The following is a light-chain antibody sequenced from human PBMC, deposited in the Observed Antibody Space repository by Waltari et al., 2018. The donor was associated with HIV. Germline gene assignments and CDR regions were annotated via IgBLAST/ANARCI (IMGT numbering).Light chain of an antibody. CDR3: NSYAGNNNLV. CDR2: EVS. J-gene: IGLJ3*02. CDR1: RSDGGVYNY. Sequence: QSSLTQPPHASGSPGQSAPITGTGTRSDGGVYNYVPWYQQHPGKAPKLIIYEVSKRPSGVPNRFSGSKSGNTASLTVSGLQAEDEADYYCNSYAGNNNLVFGGGTTLTVL. V-gene: IGLV2-8*01.